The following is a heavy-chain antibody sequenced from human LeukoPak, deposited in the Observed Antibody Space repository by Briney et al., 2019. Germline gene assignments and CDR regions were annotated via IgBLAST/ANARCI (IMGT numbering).Heavy chain of an antibody. CDR3: ARDPGWDSGWYYFDY. D-gene: IGHD6-19*01. CDR1: GYSISSGYY. Sequence: SETLSLTCTVSGYSISSGYYWGWIRQPPGKGLEWIGSIYHSGSTYYNPSLKSRVTISVDTSKNQFSLKLSSVTAADTAVYYCARDPGWDSGWYYFDYWGQGTLVTVSS. V-gene: IGHV4-38-2*02. CDR2: IYHSGST. J-gene: IGHJ4*02.